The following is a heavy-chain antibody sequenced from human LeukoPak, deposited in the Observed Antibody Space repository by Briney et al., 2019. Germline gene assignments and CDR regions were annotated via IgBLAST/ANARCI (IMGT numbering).Heavy chain of an antibody. CDR2: IYTSGST. CDR1: GGSISSGSYY. J-gene: IGHJ4*02. V-gene: IGHV4-61*02. D-gene: IGHD1-26*01. CDR3: AGGEPIGAFDY. Sequence: SETLSLTCTVSGGSISSGSYYWSWIRQPAGKGLEWIGRIYTSGSTNYNPSLKSRVTISVDTSKNQFSLKLRSVTAADTAVYYWAGGEPIGAFDYWGQGTLVAVSS.